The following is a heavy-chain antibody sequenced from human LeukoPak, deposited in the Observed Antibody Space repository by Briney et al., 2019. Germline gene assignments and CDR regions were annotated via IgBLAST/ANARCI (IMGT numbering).Heavy chain of an antibody. D-gene: IGHD6-19*01. J-gene: IGHJ4*01. V-gene: IGHV3-33*01. CDR1: GFIFKTYA. Sequence: GGSLRLSCAASGFIFKTYAMHWVRQAPGKGLEWVTVIWYDGSNKYHADSVKGRFTISRDNSKNTVYLQMNSLRVEDTAVYYCVRDPPGRGWSFDYWGHGELVTVSP. CDR2: IWYDGSNK. CDR3: VRDPPGRGWSFDY.